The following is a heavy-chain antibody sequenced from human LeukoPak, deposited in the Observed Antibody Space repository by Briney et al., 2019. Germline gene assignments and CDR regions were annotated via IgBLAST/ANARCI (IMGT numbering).Heavy chain of an antibody. CDR1: GYTLTELS. CDR3: ATFPMYYYDSSGYRVDDY. J-gene: IGHJ4*02. D-gene: IGHD3-22*01. Sequence: ASVKVSCKVSGYTLTELSMHWVRQAPGKGLEWMGGFDPEDGETIYAQKFQGRVTMTEGTSTDTAYMELSSLRSEDTAVYYCATFPMYYYDSSGYRVDDYWGQGTLVTVSS. CDR2: FDPEDGET. V-gene: IGHV1-24*01.